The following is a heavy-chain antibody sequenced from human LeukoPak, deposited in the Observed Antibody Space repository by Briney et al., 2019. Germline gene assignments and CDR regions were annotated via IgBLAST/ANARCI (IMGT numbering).Heavy chain of an antibody. J-gene: IGHJ6*03. V-gene: IGHV3-66*01. CDR3: ARDPYSGGYGDYYYYYMDV. D-gene: IGHD1-26*01. CDR1: GFTVSSNY. CDR2: IYDDGST. Sequence: GGSLRLSCAASGFTVSSNYMSWVRQAPGKGLEWVSVIYDDGSTFYADSVKGRFTISRDNAKNSLYLQINSLRAEDTAVYYCARDPYSGGYGDYYYYYMDVWGKGTTVTISS.